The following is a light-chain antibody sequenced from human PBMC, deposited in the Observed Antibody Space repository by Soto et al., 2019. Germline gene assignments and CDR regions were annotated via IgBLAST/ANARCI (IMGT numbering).Light chain of an antibody. CDR3: SSYAGSNIVV. V-gene: IGLV2-8*01. CDR2: EVS. J-gene: IGLJ2*01. Sequence: QSVLTQPPSASGSTRQSVTISCTGTSSDVGGYNYVSWYQQHPGKAPKHMIYEVSKRPSGVPDRFSGSKSGNTASLTVSGLQAEDEADYYCSSYAGSNIVVFGGGTKVTVL. CDR1: SSDVGGYNY.